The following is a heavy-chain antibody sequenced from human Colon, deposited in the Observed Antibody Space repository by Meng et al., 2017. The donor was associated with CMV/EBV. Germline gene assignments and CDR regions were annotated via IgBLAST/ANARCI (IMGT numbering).Heavy chain of an antibody. J-gene: IGHJ4*02. CDR3: ARDLTNKWFYY. D-gene: IGHD1-26*01. CDR2: MYFSGIA. V-gene: IGHV4-39*07. Sequence: QLHGSGPGLVKPAETLSLTCTASGDPISSGSHSWAWFRQPPGKRLEWIGSMYFSGIADYNPSLKSRVTISLHATQKQFSLRLTSVTAADSAVYFCARDLTNKWFYYWGQGTLVTVPS. CDR1: GDPISSGSHS.